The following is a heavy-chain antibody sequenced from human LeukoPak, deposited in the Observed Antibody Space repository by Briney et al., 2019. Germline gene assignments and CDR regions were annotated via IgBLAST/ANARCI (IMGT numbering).Heavy chain of an antibody. J-gene: IGHJ6*02. CDR1: GGSISAFY. CDR2: IYCSGST. V-gene: IGHV4-59*01. CDR3: AREDPQTTVPEGLDV. Sequence: PSETLSLTCTVSGGSISAFYWSWVRQAPGKGLEWIGYIYCSGSTNYNPSLKSRLTISFDASKKQFSLRLRSVTAADTAVYYCAREDPQTTVPEGLDVWGQGTTVTVSS. D-gene: IGHD4-17*01.